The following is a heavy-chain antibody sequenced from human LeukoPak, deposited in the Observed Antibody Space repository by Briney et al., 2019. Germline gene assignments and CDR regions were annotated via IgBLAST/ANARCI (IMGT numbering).Heavy chain of an antibody. J-gene: IGHJ1*01. D-gene: IGHD6-6*01. CDR1: GGSFSGYY. CDR2: INHSGST. V-gene: IGHV4-34*01. Sequence: PSETLSLTCAVYGGSFSGYYWSWIRQPPGKGLEWIGEINHSGSTNYNPSLKSRVTISVDTSKNQFPLKLSSVTAADTAVYYCARGGIAARLRSEYFQHWGQGTLVTVSS. CDR3: ARGGIAARLRSEYFQH.